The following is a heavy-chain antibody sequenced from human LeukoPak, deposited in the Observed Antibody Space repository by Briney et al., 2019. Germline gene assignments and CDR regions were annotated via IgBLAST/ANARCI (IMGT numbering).Heavy chain of an antibody. J-gene: IGHJ5*02. Sequence: GGSLRLSCTASGFTFGDYVMSWFRQAPGKGLVWVGFIRSKAYGGTTEYAASVKGRFTISRDDSKSIAYVQMNSLKTEDTAVYYCTSQKDYYGSGSYWTFDPWGQGTLVTVSS. CDR3: TSQKDYYGSGSYWTFDP. D-gene: IGHD3-10*01. CDR2: IRSKAYGGTT. CDR1: GFTFGDYV. V-gene: IGHV3-49*03.